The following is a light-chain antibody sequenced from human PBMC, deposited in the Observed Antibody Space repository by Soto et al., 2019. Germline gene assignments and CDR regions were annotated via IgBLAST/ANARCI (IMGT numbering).Light chain of an antibody. J-gene: IGKJ4*01. CDR1: QSISDW. Sequence: DIQLTQSPSTLSASVGDRVTITCRASQSISDWLAWYQQKPGKAPKLLIYKASTLQSGVSSRISGRRSGTEFTLTISSLQPDDFATYYCQQYEAFPFTFGGGTKVDIK. CDR2: KAS. V-gene: IGKV1-5*03. CDR3: QQYEAFPFT.